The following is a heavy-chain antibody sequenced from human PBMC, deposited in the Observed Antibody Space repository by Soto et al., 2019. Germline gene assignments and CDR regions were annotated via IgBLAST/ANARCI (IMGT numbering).Heavy chain of an antibody. Sequence: SETLSLTCAVSGGSISSGGYSWSWIRQPPGKGLEWIGYIYHSGSTYYNPSLKSRVTISVDRSKNQFSLKLSSVTAADTAVYYCARASTTVTTLDYWGQGTRVTVSS. J-gene: IGHJ4*02. CDR2: IYHSGST. CDR3: ARASTTVTTLDY. V-gene: IGHV4-30-2*01. CDR1: GGSISSGGYS. D-gene: IGHD4-17*01.